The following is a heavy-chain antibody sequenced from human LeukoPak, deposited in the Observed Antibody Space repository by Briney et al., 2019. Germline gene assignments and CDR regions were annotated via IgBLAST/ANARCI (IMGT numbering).Heavy chain of an antibody. V-gene: IGHV1-46*01. CDR1: SYTFTRYG. CDR2: ISPCGGST. J-gene: IGHJ5*02. CDR3: ARDNSVRDEAWWFNP. D-gene: IGHD5-24*01. Sequence: ASVKVSCKASSYTFTRYGISWVRQAPGQGPEWMGVISPCGGSTTYAQKFQGGVTQTRDMSMSTDYLELSSLRSEDTAVYYCARDNSVRDEAWWFNPWGQGTLVTVSS.